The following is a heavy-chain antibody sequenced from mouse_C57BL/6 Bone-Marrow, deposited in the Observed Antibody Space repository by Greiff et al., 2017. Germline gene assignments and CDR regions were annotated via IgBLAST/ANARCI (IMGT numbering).Heavy chain of an antibody. V-gene: IGHV5-12*01. CDR2: ISNGGGST. CDR1: GFTFSDYY. CDR3: ARRAYGWFAY. Sequence: EVKVVESGGGLVQPGGSLKLSCAASGFTFSDYYMYWVRQTPEKRLEWVAYISNGGGSTYYPDTVKGRFTISRDNAKNTLYLQMSRLKSEDTAMYYSARRAYGWFAYWGQGTLVTVSA. J-gene: IGHJ3*01. D-gene: IGHD1-1*01.